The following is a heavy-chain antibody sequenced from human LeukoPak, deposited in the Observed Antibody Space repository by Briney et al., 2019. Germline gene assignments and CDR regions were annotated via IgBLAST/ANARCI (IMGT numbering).Heavy chain of an antibody. V-gene: IGHV4-31*11. Sequence: PSETLSLTCAVSGDSISSGGYYWSWIRQHPGKGLEWIGYIHNSGITYYNPSLKSRVTISVDTSKNQFSLKLSSVSAADTAVHFCARGGYCSGGSCRGGFDYWGQGTLVTVSS. D-gene: IGHD2-15*01. J-gene: IGHJ4*02. CDR3: ARGGYCSGGSCRGGFDY. CDR2: IHNSGIT. CDR1: GDSISSGGYY.